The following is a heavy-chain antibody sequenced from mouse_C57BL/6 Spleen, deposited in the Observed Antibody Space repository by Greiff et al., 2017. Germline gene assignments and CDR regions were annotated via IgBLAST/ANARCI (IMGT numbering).Heavy chain of an antibody. J-gene: IGHJ1*03. CDR1: GYTFTDYY. D-gene: IGHD1-1*01. CDR2: IYPGSGNT. V-gene: IGHV1-76*01. CDR3: ARNYCGSSPNWYCDV. Sequence: VQLQQSGAELVRPGASVKLSCKASGYTFTDYYINWVKQRPGQGLEWIARIYPGSGNTYYNEKFKGKATLTAEKSSSTAYMQLSSLTSGSSSVYFCARNYCGSSPNWYCDVWGTGTTLTVSS.